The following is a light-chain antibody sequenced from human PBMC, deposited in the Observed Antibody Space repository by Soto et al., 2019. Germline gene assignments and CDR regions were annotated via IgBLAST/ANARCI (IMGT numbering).Light chain of an antibody. Sequence: EVVLTQSPGTLSLSPGETATLSCRASQSVSSSYLAWYQQKPGQAPRLLIYGASTRATGIPARFSGSGSGTEFTLTISSLQPDDSTTYYCQQYDVYSPWMFGQGTKVDTK. CDR1: QSVSSSY. CDR2: GAS. CDR3: QQYDVYSPWM. J-gene: IGKJ1*01. V-gene: IGKV3-20*01.